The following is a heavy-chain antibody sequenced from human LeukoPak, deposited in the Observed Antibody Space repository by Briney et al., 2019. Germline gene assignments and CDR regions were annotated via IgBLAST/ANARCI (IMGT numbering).Heavy chain of an antibody. V-gene: IGHV3-23*01. CDR3: ARAAGEMATIRY. D-gene: IGHD5-24*01. CDR2: ISGSGGST. CDR1: GFTFSSYA. J-gene: IGHJ4*02. Sequence: GGSPRLSCAASGFTFSSYAMSWVRQAPGKGLEWVSAISGSGGSTYYADSVKGRFTISRDNAKNSLYLQMNSLRAEDTAVYYCARAAGEMATIRYWGQGTLVTVSS.